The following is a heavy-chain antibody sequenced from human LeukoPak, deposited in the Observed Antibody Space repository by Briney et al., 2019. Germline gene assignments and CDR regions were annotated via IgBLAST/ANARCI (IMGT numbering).Heavy chain of an antibody. Sequence: SGESLRLSCATSGFTFSSYSMNWVRQAPGKALEWVSSISSSSLYIYYADSVRGRFTISRDNAKSSLYLQMNSLRAEDTAVYYCARGSKSSGRFYAFDIWGQGTMVTVSS. V-gene: IGHV3-21*01. CDR2: ISSSSLYI. CDR3: ARGSKSSGRFYAFDI. D-gene: IGHD6-19*01. CDR1: GFTFSSYS. J-gene: IGHJ3*02.